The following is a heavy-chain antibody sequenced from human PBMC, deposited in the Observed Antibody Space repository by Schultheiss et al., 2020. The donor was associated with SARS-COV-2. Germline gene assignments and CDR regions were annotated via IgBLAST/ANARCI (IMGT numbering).Heavy chain of an antibody. J-gene: IGHJ4*02. V-gene: IGHV4-34*01. Sequence: SETLSLTCVVYGGSFSGYYWSWIRQPPGKGLEWIGSIYHSESTYYNPSLKSRVTISVDTSKNQFSLKLSSVTAADTAVYYCARGPGVVIYYFDYWGQGTLVTVSS. CDR1: GGSFSGYY. CDR3: ARGPGVVIYYFDY. D-gene: IGHD3-3*01. CDR2: IYHSEST.